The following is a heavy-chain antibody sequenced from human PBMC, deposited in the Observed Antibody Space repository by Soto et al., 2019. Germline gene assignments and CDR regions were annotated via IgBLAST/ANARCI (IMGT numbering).Heavy chain of an antibody. CDR1: DGSFSGYY. CDR2: INHSGST. CDR3: ARRTSCTNGVCFPLDY. D-gene: IGHD2-8*01. Sequence: QVQVQQWGAGLLKPSETLSLTCAVYDGSFSGYYWNWIRQPPGKGLEWIGEINHSGSTNYNPSLKSRVTISVDTSKSQFSLRLTSVTATDTAVYYCARRTSCTNGVCFPLDYWGQGTLVTVSS. V-gene: IGHV4-34*01. J-gene: IGHJ4*02.